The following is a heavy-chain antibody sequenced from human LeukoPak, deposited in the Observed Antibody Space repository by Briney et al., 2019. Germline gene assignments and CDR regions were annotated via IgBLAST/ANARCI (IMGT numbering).Heavy chain of an antibody. Sequence: GGSLRLSCAASGFTFSSYWMSWVRQAPGKGLEWVAKIKQDGSEKYYVDSVKGRFTISRDNAKNSLYLQMNSLRAEDTAVYYCARVLSLGIDVYYGMDVWGQGTTVTVSS. J-gene: IGHJ6*02. CDR3: ARVLSLGIDVYYGMDV. CDR2: IKQDGSEK. D-gene: IGHD7-27*01. CDR1: GFTFSSYW. V-gene: IGHV3-7*01.